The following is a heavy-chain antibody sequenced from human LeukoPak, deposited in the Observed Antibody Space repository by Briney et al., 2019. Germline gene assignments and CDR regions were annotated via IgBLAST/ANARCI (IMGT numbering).Heavy chain of an antibody. CDR2: ISYDGSNE. CDR1: GFTFSRFS. Sequence: GGSLRLSCAASGFTFSRFSMHWVRQAPGKGLEWGALISYDGSNESYGDSVKGRFTISRDNSKNSLFLEMNSLRTEDTALYYGASTFSDDYSLDIFDVWGRGTVVTVSS. V-gene: IGHV3-30*04. J-gene: IGHJ3*01. D-gene: IGHD4-11*01. CDR3: ASTFSDDYSLDIFDV.